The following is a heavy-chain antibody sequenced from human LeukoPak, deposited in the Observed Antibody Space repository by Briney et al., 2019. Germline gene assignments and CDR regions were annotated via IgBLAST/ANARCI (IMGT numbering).Heavy chain of an antibody. V-gene: IGHV4-34*01. J-gene: IGHJ4*02. CDR2: INHSGST. D-gene: IGHD6-13*01. CDR1: GGSFSGYY. CDR3: ARPLTQYGSSWSY. Sequence: SETLSLTCVIYGGSFSGYYWSWIRQPPGKGLEWIGEINHSGSTNYNPSLKSRVTMSADTSKNQLSLNLSSVTAADTAVYYCARPLTQYGSSWSYWGQGTLVTVSS.